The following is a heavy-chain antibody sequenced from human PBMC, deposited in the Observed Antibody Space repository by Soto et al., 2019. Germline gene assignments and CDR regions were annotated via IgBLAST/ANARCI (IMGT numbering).Heavy chain of an antibody. V-gene: IGHV3-23*01. Sequence: EVQLLESGGGLVQPGGSLRLSCAASGFTFSSYAMSWVRQAPGKGLEWVSAISGSGDSTYYADSVKGRFTISRDNSKNTQYLQMNSPRAEDTGVYYCAIRTVGWYFDLWGRGTLVTVSS. CDR2: ISGSGDST. D-gene: IGHD4-17*01. CDR1: GFTFSSYA. J-gene: IGHJ2*01. CDR3: AIRTVGWYFDL.